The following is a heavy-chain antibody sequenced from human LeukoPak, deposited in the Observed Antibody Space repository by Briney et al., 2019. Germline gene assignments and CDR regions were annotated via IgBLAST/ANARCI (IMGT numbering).Heavy chain of an antibody. D-gene: IGHD4-23*01. CDR3: ARDFPDDYGGNHFDY. CDR1: GFTVSSNY. J-gene: IGHJ4*02. CDR2: IYSGGST. V-gene: IGHV3-53*01. Sequence: HPGGSLRLSCAASGFTVSSNYMSWVRQAPGKGLEWVSVIYSGGSTYYADSVKGRFTISRDNSKNTLYLQMNSLRAEDTAVYYCARDFPDDYGGNHFDYWGQGTLVTVSS.